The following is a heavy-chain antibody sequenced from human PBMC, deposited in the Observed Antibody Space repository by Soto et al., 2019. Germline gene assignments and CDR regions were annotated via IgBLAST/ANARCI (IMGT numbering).Heavy chain of an antibody. CDR1: GGSISSYY. CDR3: ATDRPAHPYYYYYGMDV. J-gene: IGHJ6*02. CDR2: IYYSGST. D-gene: IGHD2-2*01. Sequence: SETLSLTCTVSGGSISSYYWSWIRQPPGKGLEWIGYIYYSGSTNYNPSLKSRVTIPVDTSKNQFSLKLSAVTAAAMAVCYCATDRPAHPYYYYYGMDVWGQGTTVTVSS. V-gene: IGHV4-59*01.